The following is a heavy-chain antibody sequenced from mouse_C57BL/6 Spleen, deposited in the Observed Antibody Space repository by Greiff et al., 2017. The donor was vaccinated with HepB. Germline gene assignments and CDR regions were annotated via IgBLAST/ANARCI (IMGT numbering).Heavy chain of an antibody. V-gene: IGHV1-55*01. Sequence: QVQLQQPGAELVKPGASVKMSCKASGYTFTSYWITWVKQRPGQGLEWIGDIYPGSGSTNYNEKFKSKATLTVDTSSSTAYMQLSSLTAEDSAVYYCARGGYGNYGGYFDYWGQGTTLTVSS. D-gene: IGHD2-1*01. J-gene: IGHJ2*01. CDR3: ARGGYGNYGGYFDY. CDR1: GYTFTSYW. CDR2: IYPGSGST.